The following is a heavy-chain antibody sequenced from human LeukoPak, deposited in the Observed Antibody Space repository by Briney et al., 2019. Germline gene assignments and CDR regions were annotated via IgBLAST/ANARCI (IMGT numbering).Heavy chain of an antibody. J-gene: IGHJ4*02. D-gene: IGHD1-26*01. CDR2: IRYDGSNK. Sequence: GGSLRLSCAASGFTFSSYGMHWVRQAPGKGLEWVAFIRYDGSNKYYADSVKGRFTISRDNPKNTLYLQMNSLRAEDTAVYYCSGVGANLIDYWGQGTLVTVSS. CDR3: SGVGANLIDY. V-gene: IGHV3-30*02. CDR1: GFTFSSYG.